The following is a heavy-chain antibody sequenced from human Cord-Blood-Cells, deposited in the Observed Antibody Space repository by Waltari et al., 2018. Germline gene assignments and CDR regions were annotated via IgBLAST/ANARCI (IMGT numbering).Heavy chain of an antibody. Sequence: QVQLQQWGAGLLKPSETLSLTCAVYGGAFSGYYWSWIRQPPGKGLEWIGEINHRGSTKYNPSLNSRVTISVDTSKNQFSLKLSSVTAADTAVYYCARLNGDYFDYWGQGTLVTVSS. D-gene: IGHD4-17*01. CDR1: GGAFSGYY. CDR2: INHRGST. J-gene: IGHJ4*02. V-gene: IGHV4-34*01. CDR3: ARLNGDYFDY.